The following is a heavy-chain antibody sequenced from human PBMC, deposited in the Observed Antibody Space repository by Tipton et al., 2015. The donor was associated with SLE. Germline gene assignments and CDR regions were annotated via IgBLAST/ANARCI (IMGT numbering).Heavy chain of an antibody. J-gene: IGHJ3*02. CDR3: ARKVNGQRWLQWGAFDI. CDR2: IDYSGST. CDR1: GGSISSNY. Sequence: TLSLTCTVSGGSISSNYWTWIRQSPGKGLKWIGDIDYSGSTNYSPSLKSRVTISVDTSKNQFSLKLSSVTAADTAVYYCARKVNGQRWLQWGAFDIWGQGTMVTVSS. D-gene: IGHD5-24*01. V-gene: IGHV4-59*01.